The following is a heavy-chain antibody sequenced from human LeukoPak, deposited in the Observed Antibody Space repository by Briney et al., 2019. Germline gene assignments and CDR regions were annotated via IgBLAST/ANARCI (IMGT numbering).Heavy chain of an antibody. D-gene: IGHD2-21*01. V-gene: IGHV1-8*03. Sequence: ASVKVSCKASGYTFTTYDINWARQAAGQGFEWMGWMNPKSGDAGYADKFQGRVAITRDTSINTAYLELSALTSDDTAVYYWARGQFGNCGGGPCHFRDIDNWYDPWGQGTLVTVSS. CDR3: ARGQFGNCGGGPCHFRDIDNWYDP. CDR1: GYTFTTYD. CDR2: MNPKSGDA. J-gene: IGHJ5*02.